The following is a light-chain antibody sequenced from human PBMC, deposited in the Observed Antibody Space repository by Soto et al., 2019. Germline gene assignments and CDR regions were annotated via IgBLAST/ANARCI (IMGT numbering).Light chain of an antibody. Sequence: DIQMTQSPSSLSASVGERVTITCQASQDISNYLNWYQQKPGKAPKLLIYDASNLEAGVPSRFSGGGSETAFTITTSSLQPEDIATYDGHHYDNLHPSAFGQRTRLETK. J-gene: IGKJ5*01. CDR1: QDISNY. CDR3: HHYDNLHPSA. CDR2: DAS. V-gene: IGKV1-33*01.